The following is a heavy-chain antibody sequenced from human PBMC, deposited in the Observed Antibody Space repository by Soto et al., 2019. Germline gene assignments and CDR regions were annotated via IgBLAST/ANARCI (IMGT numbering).Heavy chain of an antibody. Sequence: SETLSLTCAVYGGSFSGYYWSWIRQPPGKGLEWIGEINHSGSTNYNPSLKSRVTISVDTSKNQFSLKLGSVTAADTAVYYCARARYQLLWRVNPNYYYYGMDVWGQGTTVTVSS. V-gene: IGHV4-34*01. J-gene: IGHJ6*02. CDR1: GGSFSGYY. D-gene: IGHD2-2*01. CDR3: ARARYQLLWRVNPNYYYYGMDV. CDR2: INHSGST.